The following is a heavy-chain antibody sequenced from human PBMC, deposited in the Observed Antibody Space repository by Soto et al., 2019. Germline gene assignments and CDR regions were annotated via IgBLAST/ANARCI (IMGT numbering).Heavy chain of an antibody. CDR2: IYYSGST. J-gene: IGHJ3*02. Sequence: QVQLQESGPGLVKPSETLSLTCTVSGGSISSYYWSWIRQPPGKGLEWIGYIYYSGSTNYNPSLKSRVTISEDTSKNQFSLKLSSVTAADTAVYYCARRGGRYFLAFDIWGQGTMVTVSS. D-gene: IGHD1-26*01. V-gene: IGHV4-59*08. CDR1: GGSISSYY. CDR3: ARRGGRYFLAFDI.